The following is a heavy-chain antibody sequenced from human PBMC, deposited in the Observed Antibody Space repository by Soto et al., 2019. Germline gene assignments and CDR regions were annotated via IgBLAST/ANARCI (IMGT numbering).Heavy chain of an antibody. Sequence: GGSLRLSCAASGFTFSSYAMSWVRQAPGKGLEWVSAISGSGGSTYYADSVKGRFTISRDNSKNTLYLQMNSLRAEDPAVYYCAKRPAAASYLDYWRQGTLVTVYS. CDR2: ISGSGGST. V-gene: IGHV3-23*01. CDR1: GFTFSSYA. J-gene: IGHJ4*02. CDR3: AKRPAAASYLDY. D-gene: IGHD2-2*01.